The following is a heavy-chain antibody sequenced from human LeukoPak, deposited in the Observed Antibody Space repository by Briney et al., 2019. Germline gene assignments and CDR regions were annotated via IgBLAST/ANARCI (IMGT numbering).Heavy chain of an antibody. CDR1: GGTFSSYA. J-gene: IGHJ4*02. V-gene: IGHV1-69*05. D-gene: IGHD3-3*01. CDR2: IIPIFGTA. CDR3: ATQREEWLFDY. Sequence: PGGSLRLSCAASGGTFSSYAISWVRQAPGQGLEWMGGIIPIFGTANYAQKFQGRVTITTDESTSTAYMELSSLRSEDTAVYYCATQREEWLFDYWGQGTLVTVSS.